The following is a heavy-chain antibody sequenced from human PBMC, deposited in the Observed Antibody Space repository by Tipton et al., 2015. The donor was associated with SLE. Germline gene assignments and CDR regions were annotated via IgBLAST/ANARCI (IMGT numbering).Heavy chain of an antibody. Sequence: SLRLSCTASGLTFSDFAMNWVRQAPGKGLEWVAFIGYDGSETFYADSVRGRFTISRDNSNKTVSLQMNTLTPEDTAVYYCARDGTYCTRSTCYLYYGLDVWGQGTAVTV. J-gene: IGHJ6*02. CDR3: ARDGTYCTRSTCYLYYGLDV. V-gene: IGHV3-30*04. D-gene: IGHD2-2*01. CDR2: IGYDGSET. CDR1: GLTFSDFA.